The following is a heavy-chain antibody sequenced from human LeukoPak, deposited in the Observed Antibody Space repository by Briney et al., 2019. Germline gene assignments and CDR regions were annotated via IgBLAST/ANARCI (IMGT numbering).Heavy chain of an antibody. CDR2: INLNSGGT. D-gene: IGHD1-26*01. CDR1: GYTFTGDY. V-gene: IGHV1-2*02. CDR3: AREVFGATMIDY. J-gene: IGHJ4*02. Sequence: ASVKVSCKASGYTFTGDYMHWVRQAPGQGLEWMGWINLNSGGTNYAQKFQGRVTITRDMSISTAYMELSRLRSDDTAVYYCAREVFGATMIDYWGQGTLVTVSS.